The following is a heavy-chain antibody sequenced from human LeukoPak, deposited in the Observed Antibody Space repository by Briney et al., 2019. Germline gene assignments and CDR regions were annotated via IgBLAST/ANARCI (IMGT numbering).Heavy chain of an antibody. CDR1: RFTFSNYA. V-gene: IGHV3-23*01. J-gene: IGHJ4*02. CDR2: ITGSGDYT. D-gene: IGHD4-17*01. Sequence: GGSLRLSCAASRFTFSNYAMGWVRQGPGKGLEWVSAITGSGDYTDYADSVKGRFTISRDNSKNTLYLQMNSLRAEDTAVYYCAKDRYTVTTDYFDYWGQGTLVTVSS. CDR3: AKDRYTVTTDYFDY.